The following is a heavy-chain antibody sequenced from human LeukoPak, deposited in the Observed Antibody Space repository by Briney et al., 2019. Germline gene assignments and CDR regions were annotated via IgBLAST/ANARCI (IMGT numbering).Heavy chain of an antibody. CDR1: GFTFSSYA. Sequence: GGSLRLSCAASGFTFSSYAMSWVRQAPGKGLEWVSAISGSGGSTYYADSVKGRFTISRDNSKNTLYLQMNSLRAEDTAVYYCANLPHPGIAAAGTWSDYYYYMDVWGKGTTVTVSS. V-gene: IGHV3-23*01. CDR2: ISGSGGST. CDR3: ANLPHPGIAAAGTWSDYYYYMDV. J-gene: IGHJ6*03. D-gene: IGHD6-13*01.